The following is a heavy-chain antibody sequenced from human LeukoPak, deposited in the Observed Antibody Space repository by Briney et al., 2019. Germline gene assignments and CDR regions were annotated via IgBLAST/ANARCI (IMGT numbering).Heavy chain of an antibody. Sequence: GASVKVSCKASGYTFIDFYIHWVRQAPGQGLEWMGRINPNTGDSNFAQNFEGRVTMTRDTSISTAYMELSRLRSDDTAVYYCARGWGWGVTEHDAFDIWGQGTMVTVSS. D-gene: IGHD3-16*01. V-gene: IGHV1-2*06. CDR1: GYTFIDFY. J-gene: IGHJ3*02. CDR3: ARGWGWGVTEHDAFDI. CDR2: INPNTGDS.